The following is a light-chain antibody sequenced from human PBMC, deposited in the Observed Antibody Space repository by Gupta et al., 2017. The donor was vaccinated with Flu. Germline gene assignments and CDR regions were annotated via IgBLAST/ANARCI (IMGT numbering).Light chain of an antibody. J-gene: IGKJ3*01. CDR3: QQSGSRPFT. CDR2: TAS. CDR1: QGVSSSY. Sequence: GTLSVSPGERATLSCRASQGVSSSYLAWYQQKPGQAPRLLLSTASSRAAGIPDRFSGSGSGPDFTLTISRLEPGDSAVYYCQQSGSRPFTFGPGTKVDV. V-gene: IGKV3-20*01.